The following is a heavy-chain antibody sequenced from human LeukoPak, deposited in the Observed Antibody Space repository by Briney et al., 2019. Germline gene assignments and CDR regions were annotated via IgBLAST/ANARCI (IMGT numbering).Heavy chain of an antibody. Sequence: SETLSLTCTVPGGSISSYYWSWIRQPPGKGLEWIGYIYYSGSTNYNPSLKSRVTISVGTSKNQFSLKLSSVTAADTAVYYCARDGAVVPAAKGYYYMDVWGKGTTVTVSS. J-gene: IGHJ6*03. CDR2: IYYSGST. CDR1: GGSISSYY. V-gene: IGHV4-59*01. D-gene: IGHD2-2*01. CDR3: ARDGAVVPAAKGYYYMDV.